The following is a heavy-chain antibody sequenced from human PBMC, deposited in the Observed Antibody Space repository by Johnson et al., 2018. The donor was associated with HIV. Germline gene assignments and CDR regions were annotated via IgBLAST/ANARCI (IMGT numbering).Heavy chain of an antibody. CDR1: GFTFIDYG. V-gene: IGHV3-48*04. D-gene: IGHD3-9*01. CDR3: ASPEAPYYDILTGYYAAFDI. CDR2: ISSSRSTI. Sequence: VQLVESGGGVVQPGGSLTLSCAATGFTFIDYGMYWVRQAPGKGLEWVSYISSSRSTIYYADSVKGRFTIPRDNAKNTLYLQMNSLRAEDTAVYYCASPEAPYYDILTGYYAAFDIWGQGTMVTVSS. J-gene: IGHJ3*02.